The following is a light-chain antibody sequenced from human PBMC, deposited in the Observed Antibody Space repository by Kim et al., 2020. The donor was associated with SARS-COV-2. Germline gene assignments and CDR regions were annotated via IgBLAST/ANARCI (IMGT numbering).Light chain of an antibody. J-gene: IGLJ2*01. CDR2: DVS. CDR1: SSDVGGYNY. Sequence: QSALTQPASVSGSPGQSITISCTGTSSDVGGYNYVSWYQQSPGKAPKLLIYDVSERPSGVSNRFSGSKSGNTASLTISGLQAEDEGDYYCSSYRLYGTSLFGGGTQLTVL. CDR3: SSYRLYGTSL. V-gene: IGLV2-14*01.